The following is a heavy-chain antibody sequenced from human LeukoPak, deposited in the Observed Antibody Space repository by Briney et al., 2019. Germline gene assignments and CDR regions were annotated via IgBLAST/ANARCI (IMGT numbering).Heavy chain of an antibody. CDR2: IKLDGSDK. CDR3: ARARELLRYFDY. CDR1: GFTFSSYW. J-gene: IGHJ4*02. Sequence: GGSLRLSCAASGFTFSSYWISWVRQAPGKGLEWVANIKLDGSDKYYADSVKGRFTISRDNARNSLYLQMNSLRAEDTAVYYCARARELLRYFDYWGQGTLVTVSS. V-gene: IGHV3-7*01. D-gene: IGHD1-26*01.